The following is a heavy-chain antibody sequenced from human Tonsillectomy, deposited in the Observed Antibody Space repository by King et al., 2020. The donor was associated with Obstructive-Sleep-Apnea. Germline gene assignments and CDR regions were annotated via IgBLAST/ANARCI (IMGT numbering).Heavy chain of an antibody. V-gene: IGHV3-23*04. CDR1: GFTFSSYT. CDR2: ISGSGGST. Sequence: VQLVESGGGLVQPGGSLRLSCAASGFTFSSYTMSWVRQAPGKGLEWVSAISGSGGSTYYADSVKGRFTISRDNFKNTLYLQRNSLRAEVTAIYFCAKYGSSTWYWFDPWGQGTLVTVSS. CDR3: AKYGSSTWYWFDP. J-gene: IGHJ5*02. D-gene: IGHD6-13*01.